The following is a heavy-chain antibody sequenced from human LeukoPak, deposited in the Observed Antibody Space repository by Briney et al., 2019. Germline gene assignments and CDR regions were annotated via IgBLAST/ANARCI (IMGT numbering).Heavy chain of an antibody. V-gene: IGHV1-8*01. D-gene: IGHD1-26*01. CDR1: GYTFTSYD. J-gene: IGHJ4*02. CDR2: MNPNSGNT. Sequence: ASVKVSCKASGYTFTSYDINWVRQATGQGLEWMGWMNPNSGNTGYAQKFQGRVTMTRNTSISTAHMELSSLRSEDTAVYYCARGDTVDSGSYYLADYWGQGTLVTVSS. CDR3: ARGDTVDSGSYYLADY.